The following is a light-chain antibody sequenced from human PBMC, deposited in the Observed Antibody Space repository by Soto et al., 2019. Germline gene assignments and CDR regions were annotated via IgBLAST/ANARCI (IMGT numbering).Light chain of an antibody. J-gene: IGKJ1*01. V-gene: IGKV3-20*01. CDR2: VAS. CDR3: QQYGSLPRT. CDR1: QSVDRNF. Sequence: EIVLTQSPGTLSLSPGERATLSCRASQSVDRNFLAWYQQKPGQAPRLLIYVASNRATGIPDRFSGSGSGTDFTLTISRLEPEDVAVYYCQQYGSLPRTFGQGTNVEIK.